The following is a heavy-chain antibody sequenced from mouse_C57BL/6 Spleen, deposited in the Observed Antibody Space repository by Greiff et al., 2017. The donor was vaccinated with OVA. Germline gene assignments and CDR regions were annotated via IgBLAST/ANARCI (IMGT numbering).Heavy chain of an antibody. V-gene: IGHV1-62-2*01. Sequence: QVQPQQSGAELVKPGASVKLSCKASGYTFTEYTIHWVKQRSGQGLEWIGWFYPGSGSIKYNEKFKDKATLTADKSSSTVYMELSRLTSEDSAVYFCARHEEDGYYVSYYFDYWGQGTTLTVSS. J-gene: IGHJ2*01. CDR1: GYTFTEYT. D-gene: IGHD2-3*01. CDR2: FYPGSGSI. CDR3: ARHEEDGYYVSYYFDY.